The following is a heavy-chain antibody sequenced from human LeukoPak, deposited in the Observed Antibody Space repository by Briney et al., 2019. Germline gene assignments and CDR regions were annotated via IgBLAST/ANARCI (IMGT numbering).Heavy chain of an antibody. Sequence: PSETLSLTCIVSGGSISINYWSWIRQPPGKGLEWIGYISYRGSTNYNPSLQSRVTISINTSKNQFSLNLSSVTAADTAVYFCARGELLGWQLGFGPWGRETLVTVPS. J-gene: IGHJ5*02. D-gene: IGHD3-10*01. CDR1: GGSISINY. CDR2: ISYRGST. CDR3: ARGELLGWQLGFGP. V-gene: IGHV4-59*01.